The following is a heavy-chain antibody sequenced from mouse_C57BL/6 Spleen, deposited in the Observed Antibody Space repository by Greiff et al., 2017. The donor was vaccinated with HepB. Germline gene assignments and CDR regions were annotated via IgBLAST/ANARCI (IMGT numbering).Heavy chain of an antibody. Sequence: QVQLQQPGAELVKPGASVKMSCKASGYTFTSYWITWVKQRPGQGLEWIGDIYPGSGSTNYNEKFKSKATLTVDTSSSTAYMQLSSLTSEDSAVYYCAKTAQARMVPRDYWGQGTSVTVSS. CDR3: AKTAQARMVPRDY. J-gene: IGHJ4*01. CDR1: GYTFTSYW. D-gene: IGHD3-2*02. V-gene: IGHV1-55*01. CDR2: IYPGSGST.